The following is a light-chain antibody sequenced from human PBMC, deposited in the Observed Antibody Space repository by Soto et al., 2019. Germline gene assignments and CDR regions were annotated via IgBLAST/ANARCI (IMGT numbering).Light chain of an antibody. Sequence: EVVLTQSPGTLSLSPGERATLSCRASQSISSSYLAWYQQRPGQAPRLLIHGASSRATGIPDRFSGSGSGTDFTLTISRRGPEDFAVYYCQQYGIPSHTFGQGTKLEIK. CDR2: GAS. J-gene: IGKJ2*01. V-gene: IGKV3-20*01. CDR3: QQYGIPSHT. CDR1: QSISSSY.